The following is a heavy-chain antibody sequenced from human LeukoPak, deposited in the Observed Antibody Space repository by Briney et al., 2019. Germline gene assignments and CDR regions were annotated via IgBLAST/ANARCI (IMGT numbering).Heavy chain of an antibody. D-gene: IGHD6-19*01. J-gene: IGHJ3*02. CDR1: GFTFSSYS. CDR2: IYSGGST. V-gene: IGHV3-66*01. Sequence: GGSLRLSCAASGFTFSSYSMNWVRQAPGKGLEWVSVIYSGGSTYYADSVKGRVTISRDNSKNTLYLQMNSLRAEDTAVYYCARTRLIHPHDAFDIWGQGTMVTVSS. CDR3: ARTRLIHPHDAFDI.